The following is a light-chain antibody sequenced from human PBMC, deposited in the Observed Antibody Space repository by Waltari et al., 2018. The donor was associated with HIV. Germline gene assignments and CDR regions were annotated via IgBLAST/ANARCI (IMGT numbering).Light chain of an antibody. V-gene: IGLV2-11*01. J-gene: IGLJ2*01. CDR2: EVS. CDR1: SSDVGVYNY. CDR3: CSYAGSYTLV. Sequence: QSALTQPRSVSGSPGQSVTISCTGPSSDVGVYNYVSWYQQHPGKAPKLMIYEVSKRPSGVPDRFSGSKSGNTASLTISGLQAEDEADYYCCSYAGSYTLVFGGGTKLTVL.